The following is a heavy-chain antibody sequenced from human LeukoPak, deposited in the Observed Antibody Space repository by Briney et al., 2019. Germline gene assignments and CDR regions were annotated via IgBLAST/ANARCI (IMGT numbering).Heavy chain of an antibody. CDR1: GFTFSSYG. D-gene: IGHD3-22*01. Sequence: GGSLRLSCAASGFTFSSYGMIWARQAPGKGLEWVSTISDSGRYTYYADSVKGRFTISRDNSKNTLYLQMNSLRAEDTAVYYCARGNGGYYFDYWGQGSLVTASS. J-gene: IGHJ4*02. CDR2: ISDSGRYT. V-gene: IGHV3-23*01. CDR3: ARGNGGYYFDY.